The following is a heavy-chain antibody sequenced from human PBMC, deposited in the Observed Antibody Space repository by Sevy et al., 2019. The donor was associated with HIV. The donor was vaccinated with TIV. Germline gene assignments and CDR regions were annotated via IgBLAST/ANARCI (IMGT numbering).Heavy chain of an antibody. V-gene: IGHV1-24*01. J-gene: IGHJ4*02. Sequence: ASVKVSGKVSGYTLTELSMHWVRQAPGKGLEWMGSFDPEDGETIYAQNFQGRVTMTEDRSTDTAYMELSSLRSEDTAVYYCATTKDYYDSSGYPFDYWGQGTLVTVSS. CDR1: GYTLTELS. CDR3: ATTKDYYDSSGYPFDY. CDR2: FDPEDGET. D-gene: IGHD3-22*01.